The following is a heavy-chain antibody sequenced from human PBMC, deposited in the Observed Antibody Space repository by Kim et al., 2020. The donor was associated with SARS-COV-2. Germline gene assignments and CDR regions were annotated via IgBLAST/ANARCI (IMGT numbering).Heavy chain of an antibody. Sequence: GGSLRLSCAASGFTFSSYAMHWVRQAPGKGLEWVAVISYDGSNKYYADSVKGRFTISRDNSKNTLYLQMNSLRAEDTAVYYCARGGVGLLWFGELWDYWGQGTLVTVSS. CDR3: ARGGVGLLWFGELWDY. V-gene: IGHV3-30*04. J-gene: IGHJ4*02. CDR2: ISYDGSNK. CDR1: GFTFSSYA. D-gene: IGHD3-10*01.